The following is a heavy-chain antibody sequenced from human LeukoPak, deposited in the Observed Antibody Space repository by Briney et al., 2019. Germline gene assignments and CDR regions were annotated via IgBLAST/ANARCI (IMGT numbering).Heavy chain of an antibody. Sequence: PETLSLTCPVDGGSFSGYYWSWIRQPPGKGLEWIGEINHSGSTNYNPSLKGRVTISVDTSKNQFSLKLSSVTAADTAVYCCATKRIAAAGTYGMDVWGQGTTVTVSS. D-gene: IGHD6-13*01. CDR1: GGSFSGYY. CDR3: ATKRIAAAGTYGMDV. V-gene: IGHV4-34*01. J-gene: IGHJ6*02. CDR2: INHSGST.